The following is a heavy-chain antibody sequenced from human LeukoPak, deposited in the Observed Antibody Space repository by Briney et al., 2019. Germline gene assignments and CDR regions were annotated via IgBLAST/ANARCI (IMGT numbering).Heavy chain of an antibody. CDR2: ISSSSSYI. J-gene: IGHJ6*03. Sequence: GGSLRLSCAASGFTFSSYSMNWVRQAPGKGLEWVSPISSSSSYIYYADSVKGRFTISRDNAKNSLYLQMNSLRAEDTAVYYCARKYGSGSYYYMDVWGKGTTVTVSS. D-gene: IGHD3-10*01. V-gene: IGHV3-21*01. CDR3: ARKYGSGSYYYMDV. CDR1: GFTFSSYS.